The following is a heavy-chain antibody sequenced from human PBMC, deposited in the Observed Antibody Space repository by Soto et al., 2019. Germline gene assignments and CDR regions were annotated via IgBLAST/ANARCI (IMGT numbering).Heavy chain of an antibody. D-gene: IGHD2-15*01. J-gene: IGHJ5*02. Sequence: QVQLVQSGAEVKKPGASVKVSCMASGYTFTGYFIHWVREVPGQGLEYMGWINPNTGGTDYAQKFQGRVTMTRDTSISTVFMEMKRLTSDDAAVYYFARVASWAARAWFDPWGQGTLVSVSS. CDR1: GYTFTGYF. CDR3: ARVASWAARAWFDP. V-gene: IGHV1-2*02. CDR2: INPNTGGT.